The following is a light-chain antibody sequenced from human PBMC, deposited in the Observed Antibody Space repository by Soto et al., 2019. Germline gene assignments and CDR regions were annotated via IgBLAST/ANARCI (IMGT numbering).Light chain of an antibody. V-gene: IGKV3-20*01. Sequence: EIVLTQSPGTLSLSPGERVTLSCRASQSVSSNSLTWYQQKPGQAPRLLIFGASTRATGIPDRFSGSGSGTDFTLTISRLEPEDFAVYYCQQYGSSPYTFGQGTKLEIK. J-gene: IGKJ2*01. CDR2: GAS. CDR1: QSVSSNS. CDR3: QQYGSSPYT.